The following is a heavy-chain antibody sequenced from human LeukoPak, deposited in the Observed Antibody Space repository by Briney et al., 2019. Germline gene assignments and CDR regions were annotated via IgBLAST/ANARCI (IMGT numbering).Heavy chain of an antibody. CDR1: GYSFTSYW. Sequence: GESLKISCKGSGYSFTSYWIGWVRQMPGKGLEWMGTIYPGDSDTRYSPSFQGQVTISADKSISTAYLQWSSLKASDTAMYYCARHGVKGPWWQQLVNWFDPWGQGTLVTVSS. CDR2: IYPGDSDT. J-gene: IGHJ5*02. CDR3: ARHGVKGPWWQQLVNWFDP. V-gene: IGHV5-51*01. D-gene: IGHD6-13*01.